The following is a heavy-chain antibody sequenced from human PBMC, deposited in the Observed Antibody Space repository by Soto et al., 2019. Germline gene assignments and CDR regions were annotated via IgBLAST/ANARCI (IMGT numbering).Heavy chain of an antibody. D-gene: IGHD6-13*01. CDR2: IYYSGST. V-gene: IGHV4-31*03. CDR3: ARVTATAGTRWFDP. CDR1: GGSISSGVYY. J-gene: IGHJ5*02. Sequence: SLTCTVSGGSISSGVYYWSWIRQHPGKGLEWIGYIYYSGSTYYNPSLKSRVTISVDTSKNQFSLNLSSVTAADTAVYYCARVTATAGTRWFDPWGQGTLV.